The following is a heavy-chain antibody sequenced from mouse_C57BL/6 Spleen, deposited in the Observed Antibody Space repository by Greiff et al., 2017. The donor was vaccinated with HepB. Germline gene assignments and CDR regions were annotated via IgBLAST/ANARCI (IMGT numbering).Heavy chain of an antibody. V-gene: IGHV3-6*01. CDR1: GYSITSGYY. D-gene: IGHD1-1*01. J-gene: IGHJ1*03. Sequence: EVKLVESGPGLVKPSQSLSLTCSVTGYSITSGYYWNWIRQFPGNKLEWMGYISYDGSNNYNPSLKNRISITRDTSKNQFFLKLNSVTTEDTATYYCARDGSSPQHFDVWGTGTTVTVSS. CDR2: ISYDGSN. CDR3: ARDGSSPQHFDV.